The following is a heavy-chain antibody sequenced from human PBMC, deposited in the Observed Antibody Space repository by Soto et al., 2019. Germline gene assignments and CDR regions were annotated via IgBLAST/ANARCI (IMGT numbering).Heavy chain of an antibody. J-gene: IGHJ4*02. CDR1: GYTFTGYY. Sequence: ASVKVSCKASGYTFTGYYMHWVRQAPGQGLEWMGWINPNSGGTNYAQKFQGWVTMTRDTSISTAYMELSRLRSDDTAVYYCARGVGVVPAAQMSLDDWGPGTLVTVSS. D-gene: IGHD2-2*01. V-gene: IGHV1-2*04. CDR2: INPNSGGT. CDR3: ARGVGVVPAAQMSLDD.